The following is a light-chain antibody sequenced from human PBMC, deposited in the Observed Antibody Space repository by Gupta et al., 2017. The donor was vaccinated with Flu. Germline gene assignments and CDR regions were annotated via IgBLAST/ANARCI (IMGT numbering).Light chain of an antibody. CDR1: QSISSY. CDR2: AAS. V-gene: IGKV1-39*01. J-gene: IGKJ1*01. Sequence: DIQMTQSPSSLSASVGDRVTITCRARQSISSYLNWYQQKPGKAPKLLIYAASSLQSGVPSRFSGSGSGTDFTLTISIRQPEDFANYYCQQRYSTPRTFGQGTKVEIK. CDR3: QQRYSTPRT.